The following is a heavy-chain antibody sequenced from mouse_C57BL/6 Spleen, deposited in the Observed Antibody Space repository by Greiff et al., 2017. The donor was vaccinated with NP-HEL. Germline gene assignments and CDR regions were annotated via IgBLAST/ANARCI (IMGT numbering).Heavy chain of an antibody. D-gene: IGHD4-1*01. J-gene: IGHJ1*03. CDR1: GYTFTDYY. CDR3: ARLGRGWYFEV. CDR2: IYPGSGNT. Sequence: VQLQQSGAELVRPGASVKLSCKASGYTFTDYYINWVKQRPGQGLEWIARIYPGSGNTYYNEKFKGKATLTAEKSSSTAYMQLSSLTSEDSAVYFCARLGRGWYFEVWGTGNTVTVYS. V-gene: IGHV1-76*01.